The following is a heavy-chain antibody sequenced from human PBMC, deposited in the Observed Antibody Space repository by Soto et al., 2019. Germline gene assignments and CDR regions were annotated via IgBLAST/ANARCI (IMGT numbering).Heavy chain of an antibody. CDR3: ALGYCSGGSCYSTFDFDY. CDR1: GGTFSSYA. D-gene: IGHD2-15*01. CDR2: IIPIFGTA. Sequence: SVKVSCKASGGTFSSYAISWVRQAPGQGLEWMGGIIPIFGTANYAQKFQGRVTITADESTSTAYMELSSLRSEDTAVYYCALGYCSGGSCYSTFDFDYWGQGTLVTVS. J-gene: IGHJ4*02. V-gene: IGHV1-69*13.